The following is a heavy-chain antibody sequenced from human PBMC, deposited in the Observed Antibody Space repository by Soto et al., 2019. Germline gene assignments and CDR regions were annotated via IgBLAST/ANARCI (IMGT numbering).Heavy chain of an antibody. CDR3: ARVLMRGGDYYYYGMDV. D-gene: IGHD2-15*01. J-gene: IGHJ6*02. CDR1: GYTFTGYY. V-gene: IGHV1-2*04. CDR2: INPNSGGT. Sequence: AASVKVSCKASGYTFTGYYMHWVRQAPGQGLEWMGWINPNSGGTNYAQKFQGWVTMTRDTSISTAYMELSRLRSDDTAVYYCARVLMRGGDYYYYGMDVWGQGTTVTVSS.